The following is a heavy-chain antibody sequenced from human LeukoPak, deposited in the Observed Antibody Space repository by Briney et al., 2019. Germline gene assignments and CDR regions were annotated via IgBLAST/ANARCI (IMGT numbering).Heavy chain of an antibody. V-gene: IGHV4-34*01. CDR3: ARATRGSGTYSLDY. D-gene: IGHD3-10*01. CDR1: GGSFSGYY. Sequence: SETLSLTCAVYGGSFSGYYWSWIRQPPGKGLEWIGEINHSGSTNYNPSLKSRVTISVDTSKNQFSLKLSSVTAADTAVYYCARATRGSGTYSLDYWGQGTLVTVSS. J-gene: IGHJ4*02. CDR2: INHSGST.